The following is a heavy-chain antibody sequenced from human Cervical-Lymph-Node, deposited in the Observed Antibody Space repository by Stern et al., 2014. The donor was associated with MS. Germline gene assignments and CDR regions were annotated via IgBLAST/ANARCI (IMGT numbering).Heavy chain of an antibody. D-gene: IGHD1-14*01. CDR1: GYTFTSYY. J-gene: IGHJ4*02. CDR3: ASSRTAGTLDY. Sequence: VQLVQSGAEVKKPGASVKVSCKASGYTFTSYYMHWVRQAPGQGLEWMGIINPSGGSTSYAQKFQGRVTMTRDTSTSTVYMELSSLRSEDTAVYYCASSRTAGTLDYWGQGTLVTVSS. V-gene: IGHV1-46*03. CDR2: INPSGGST.